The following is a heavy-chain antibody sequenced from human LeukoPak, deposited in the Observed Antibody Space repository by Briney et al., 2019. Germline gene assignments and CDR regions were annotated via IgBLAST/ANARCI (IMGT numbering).Heavy chain of an antibody. D-gene: IGHD5-24*01. CDR1: GYTFTTFD. V-gene: IGHV1-8*01. CDR3: AREEDGYFQH. Sequence: ASVKVSCKASGYTFTTFDINWVRQATGQGLEWMGWMNPNSGNTGYAQKFQGRVTMTRDTSINTAYMELSSLRSEDTAVYYCAREEDGYFQHWGQGTLVTVSS. J-gene: IGHJ1*01. CDR2: MNPNSGNT.